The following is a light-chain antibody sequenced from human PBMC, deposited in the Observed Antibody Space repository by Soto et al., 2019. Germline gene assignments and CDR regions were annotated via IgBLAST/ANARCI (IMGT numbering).Light chain of an antibody. V-gene: IGKV1-9*01. J-gene: IGKJ1*01. CDR2: AAS. CDR3: LQHNSYPRT. Sequence: IQLTHSPSSLSASVGDRVTITCRASQGIGSYLAWYQQKPGEAPKLLIFAASTLQSGVPSRFSGSGSGTDFTLTISSLQAEDFATYYCLQHNSYPRTFGEVTMVDI. CDR1: QGIGSY.